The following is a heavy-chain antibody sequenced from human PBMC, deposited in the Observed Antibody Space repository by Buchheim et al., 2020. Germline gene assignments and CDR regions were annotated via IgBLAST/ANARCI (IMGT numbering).Heavy chain of an antibody. J-gene: IGHJ5*02. CDR3: ARRTLILPSMGWFDP. V-gene: IGHV5-51*01. D-gene: IGHD2/OR15-2a*01. CDR2: IYPHDSDT. Sequence: EVQLVQSGAEVKKAGESLRISCKGSGYSFTTYWIGWVRQMPGKGLEWMGIIYPHDSDTRYSPSFQGQVTISADKSINTAYLQWSSLKASGTAIYYCARRTLILPSMGWFDPWGQGTL. CDR1: GYSFTTYW.